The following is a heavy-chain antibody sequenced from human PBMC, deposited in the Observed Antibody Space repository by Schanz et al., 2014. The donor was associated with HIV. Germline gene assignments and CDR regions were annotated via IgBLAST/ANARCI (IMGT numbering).Heavy chain of an antibody. V-gene: IGHV1-18*01. D-gene: IGHD4-17*01. CDR2: INPYNGNT. CDR3: ARPRGPTVTPHRLWFDT. J-gene: IGHJ5*02. Sequence: QIQLVQSGAEMKKPGASVKVSCKTSGYPFTSYAISWLRQAPGQGPEWMGWINPYNGNTNSAQKFQGRVTMTTDTSTSTAYMELRSLRSDDTAVYYCARPRGPTVTPHRLWFDTWGQGTLVTVSS. CDR1: GYPFTSYA.